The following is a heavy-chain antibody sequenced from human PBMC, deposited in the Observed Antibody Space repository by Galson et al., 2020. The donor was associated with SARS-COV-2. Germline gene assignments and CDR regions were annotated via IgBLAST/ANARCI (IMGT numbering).Heavy chain of an antibody. CDR1: GFTFDDYA. CDR2: ISWNSGSI. V-gene: IGHV3-9*01. J-gene: IGHJ4*02. D-gene: IGHD6-19*01. CDR3: AKGGVRAVAGIGFDY. Sequence: GGSLRLSCAASGFTFDDYAMHWVRQAPGKGLEWVSGISWNSGSIGYADSVKGRFTISRDNAKNSLYLQMNSLRAEDTALYYCAKGGVRAVAGIGFDYWGQGTLVTVSS.